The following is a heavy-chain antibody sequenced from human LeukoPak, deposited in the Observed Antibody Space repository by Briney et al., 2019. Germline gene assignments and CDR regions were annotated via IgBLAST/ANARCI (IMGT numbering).Heavy chain of an antibody. CDR1: GFTFSSFD. CDR3: SRPTALNY. V-gene: IGHV3-48*03. CDR2: ISSSGSII. Sequence: PGGSLRLSCTASGFTFSSFDMNWVRQAPGKGLEWVSYISSSGSIIYYADSVKGRFTISRDNAKNSLSLQMHRLRAEDTAVYYFSRPTALNYWGQGTLVTVSS. J-gene: IGHJ4*02.